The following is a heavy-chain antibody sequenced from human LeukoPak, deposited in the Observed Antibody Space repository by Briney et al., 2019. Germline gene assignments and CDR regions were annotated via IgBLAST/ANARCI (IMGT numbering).Heavy chain of an antibody. D-gene: IGHD3-22*01. CDR1: GFTFYDYA. CDR3: AREYDXXDSSGYFPGHDAFDI. CDR2: LSWKGGRI. Sequence: GGSLRLSCAASGFTFYDYAMQWVRQAPGRGGEGGAGLSWKGGRIDYVAQVKGRFTSTRDKAKKLLELQMNSRRGEDRVVYYCAREYDXXDSSGYFPGHDAFDIWGQGTMVTVSS. V-gene: IGHV3-9*01. J-gene: IGHJ3*02.